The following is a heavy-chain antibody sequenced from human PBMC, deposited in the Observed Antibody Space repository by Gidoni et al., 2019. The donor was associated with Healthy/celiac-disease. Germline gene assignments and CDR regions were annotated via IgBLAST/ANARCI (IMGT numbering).Heavy chain of an antibody. Sequence: EVQLVVSGVGLVKPGGSLRLSCAGAGFTFSSYSMNGVRQAPGKGMEWVSSISSSSSYIYDADSVKGRFTISRDNAKNSLYLQMNSLRAEDRAVYYCARGIPPRWGQGTLVTVSS. CDR2: ISSSSSYI. CDR1: GFTFSSYS. CDR3: ARGIPPR. J-gene: IGHJ4*02. V-gene: IGHV3-21*01.